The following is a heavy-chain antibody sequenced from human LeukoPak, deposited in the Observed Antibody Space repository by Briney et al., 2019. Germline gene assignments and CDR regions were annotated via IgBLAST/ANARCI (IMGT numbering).Heavy chain of an antibody. CDR3: ARHKYSSGWPPEGAFDI. V-gene: IGHV4-34*01. J-gene: IGHJ3*02. CDR2: INHSGST. CDR1: GGSFSGYY. Sequence: KTSETLSLTCAVYGGSFSGYYWSWIRQPPGKGLEWIGEINHSGSTNYNPSLKSRVTISVDTSKNQFSLKLSSVTAADTAVYYCARHKYSSGWPPEGAFDIWGQGTMVTVSS. D-gene: IGHD6-19*01.